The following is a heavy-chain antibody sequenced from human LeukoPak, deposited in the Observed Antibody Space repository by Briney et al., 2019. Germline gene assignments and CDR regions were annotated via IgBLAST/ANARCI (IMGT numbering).Heavy chain of an antibody. CDR1: GFTFSSYA. CDR3: ARAHIDYYDSSGYYYGFDY. J-gene: IGHJ4*02. V-gene: IGHV3-23*01. CDR2: ISGSGGST. Sequence: GGSLRLSCAASGFTFSSYAMSWVRQAPGKGLEWVSAISGSGGSTYYADSVKGRFTISRDNSKNTLYLQMNSLRAEDTAVYYCARAHIDYYDSSGYYYGFDYWGQGTLVTASS. D-gene: IGHD3-22*01.